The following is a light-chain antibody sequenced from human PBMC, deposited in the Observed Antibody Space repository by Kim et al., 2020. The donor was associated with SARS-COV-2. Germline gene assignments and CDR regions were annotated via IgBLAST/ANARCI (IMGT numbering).Light chain of an antibody. J-gene: IGKJ1*01. CDR2: GTS. CDR1: QRVGRDY. CDR3: HQYGSMPRT. Sequence: EVVLTQSPGTLSSSPGERATLSCRASQRVGRDYLAWYQQKPGQAPRLLLYGTSSRATGVPDRFTGSGSGSDFTLTVTRLEPEDSGVYYCHQYGSMPRTFGQGTKVDIK. V-gene: IGKV3-20*01.